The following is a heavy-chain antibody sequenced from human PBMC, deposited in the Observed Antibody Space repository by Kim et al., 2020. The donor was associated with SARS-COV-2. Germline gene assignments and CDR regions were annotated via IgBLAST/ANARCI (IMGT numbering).Heavy chain of an antibody. CDR2: YRGNST. V-gene: IGHV3-66*01. J-gene: IGHJ4*02. CDR3: AILRAA. Sequence: YRGNSTYYADSVKGRFTISRDNSKNTLYLQMNSLRTEDTAVYYCAILRAAWGQGTLVTVSS. D-gene: IGHD6-13*01.